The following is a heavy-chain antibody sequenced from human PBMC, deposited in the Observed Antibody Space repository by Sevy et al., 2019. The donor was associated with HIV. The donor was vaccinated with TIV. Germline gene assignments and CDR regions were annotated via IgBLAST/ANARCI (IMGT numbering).Heavy chain of an antibody. D-gene: IGHD5-18*01. CDR3: ASADTAMVRFDY. CDR1: GGSISSGDYY. Sequence: SETLSLTCTVSGGSISSGDYYWSWIRQPPGKGLEWIGYIYYSGSTYYNPSLKSRVTISVDTSKNQFSLKLSSVTAADTAVYYCASADTAMVRFDYWGQGTLVTVSS. V-gene: IGHV4-30-4*01. CDR2: IYYSGST. J-gene: IGHJ4*02.